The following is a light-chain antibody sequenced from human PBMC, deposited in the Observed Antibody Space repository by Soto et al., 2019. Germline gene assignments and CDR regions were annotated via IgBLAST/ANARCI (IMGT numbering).Light chain of an antibody. V-gene: IGKV3-20*01. CDR3: QQYGSSYT. CDR2: DAS. Sequence: EIVLTQSPGTLSLSPGERATLSCRASQSVSSRYLAWYQQKPGQAPRLLIYDASYRAPGRFSGSGSGTDFTLTISRLEPEDFAVYYCQQYGSSYTFGPGTKVDIK. CDR1: QSVSSRY. J-gene: IGKJ3*01.